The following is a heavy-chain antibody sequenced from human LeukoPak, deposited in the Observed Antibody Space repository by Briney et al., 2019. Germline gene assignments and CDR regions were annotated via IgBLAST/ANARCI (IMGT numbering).Heavy chain of an antibody. CDR1: GFTFNSYS. V-gene: IGHV3-48*01. CDR2: ISSSSSTI. Sequence: QSGGSLRLSCAASGFTFNSYSMNWVRQAPGKGLEWVSYISSSSSTIYYADSVKGRFTISRDNAKNSLYLQMNSLRAEDTAVYYCVRGRGSYGWFDPWGQGTLVTVSS. CDR3: VRGRGSYGWFDP. D-gene: IGHD3-10*01. J-gene: IGHJ5*02.